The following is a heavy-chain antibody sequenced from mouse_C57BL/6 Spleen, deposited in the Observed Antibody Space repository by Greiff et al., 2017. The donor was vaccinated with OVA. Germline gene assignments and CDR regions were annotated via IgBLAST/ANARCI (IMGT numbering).Heavy chain of an antibody. V-gene: IGHV1-55*01. CDR1: GYTFTSYW. Sequence: VQLQQPGAELVKPGASVKMSCKASGYTFTSYWITWVKQRPGQGLEWIGDIYPGSGSTNYNEKFKSKATLTVDTSSSTAYMQLSSLTSEDSAVYYCAREDSSSLYYYALDYWGQGDSVTVSS. D-gene: IGHD1-1*01. CDR3: AREDSSSLYYYALDY. CDR2: IYPGSGST. J-gene: IGHJ4*01.